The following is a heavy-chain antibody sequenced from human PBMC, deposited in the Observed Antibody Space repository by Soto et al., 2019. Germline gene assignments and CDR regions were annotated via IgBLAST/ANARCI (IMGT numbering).Heavy chain of an antibody. CDR3: AREDQSVIRAATRHYYYGMDV. CDR1: GGTFSNYA. J-gene: IGHJ6*02. Sequence: QVQLVQSGAEVKRPGSSVKVSCKASGGTFSNYAISWVRQAPGQGLEWMGGIIPIFGPANYVQNFQDRVTITADESTSTAYMELNSLRFEDTAVYYCAREDQSVIRAATRHYYYGMDVWGQGTTVTVSS. V-gene: IGHV1-69*01. D-gene: IGHD6-13*01. CDR2: IIPIFGPA.